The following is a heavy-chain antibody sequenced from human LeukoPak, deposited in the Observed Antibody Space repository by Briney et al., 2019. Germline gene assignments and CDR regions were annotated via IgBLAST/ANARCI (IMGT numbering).Heavy chain of an antibody. CDR2: IYYSGST. CDR1: GGSISSSSYY. D-gene: IGHD3-22*01. J-gene: IGHJ3*02. Sequence: SETLSLTCTVSGGSISSSSYYWGWIRQPPGKGLEWIGSIYYSGSTYYNPSLKSRVTISVDTSKNQFSLKLSSVTAADTAVYYCARHLTGPFYYSRRSDAFDIWGQGTMVTVSS. CDR3: ARHLTGPFYYSRRSDAFDI. V-gene: IGHV4-39*01.